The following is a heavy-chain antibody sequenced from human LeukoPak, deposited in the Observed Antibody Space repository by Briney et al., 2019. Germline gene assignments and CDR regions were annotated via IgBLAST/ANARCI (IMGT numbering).Heavy chain of an antibody. V-gene: IGHV4-61*02. J-gene: IGHJ2*01. Sequence: PSETLPLTCTVSGGSISSGSYYWSWIRQPAGKGLEWIGRIYTSGSTNYNPSLKSRVTISVDTSKNQFSLELSSVTAADTAVYYCATYRTSFIYWYFDLWGRGTLVTVSS. CDR3: ATYRTSFIYWYFDL. CDR2: IYTSGST. D-gene: IGHD2-2*01. CDR1: GGSISSGSYY.